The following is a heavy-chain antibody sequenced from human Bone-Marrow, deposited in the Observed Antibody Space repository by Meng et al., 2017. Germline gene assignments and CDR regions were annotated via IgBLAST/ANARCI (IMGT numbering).Heavy chain of an antibody. CDR2: IYTSGST. J-gene: IGHJ4*02. V-gene: IGHV4-4*07. CDR3: ARGRAGPYDY. Sequence: SETLSLTCTVSGGSISSYYWSWIRQPAGKGLAWIGRIYTSGSTNYNPSLKSRVTMSVDTSKNQFSLKLSSVTAADTAVYYCARGRAGPYDYWGQGTLVTVSS. CDR1: GGSISSYY. D-gene: IGHD3-10*01.